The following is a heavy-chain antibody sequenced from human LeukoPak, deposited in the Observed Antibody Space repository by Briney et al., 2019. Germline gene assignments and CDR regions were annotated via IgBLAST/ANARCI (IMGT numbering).Heavy chain of an antibody. D-gene: IGHD5-12*01. Sequence: SVTVSCKASGGTFSSYAISWVRQAPGQGVEWMGGIIPIFGTANYAQKFQGRVTITADESTSTAYMELSSLRSEDTAVYYCARGGYSGYDGAYYFDYWGQGTLVTVSS. V-gene: IGHV1-69*13. CDR3: ARGGYSGYDGAYYFDY. CDR2: IIPIFGTA. J-gene: IGHJ4*02. CDR1: GGTFSSYA.